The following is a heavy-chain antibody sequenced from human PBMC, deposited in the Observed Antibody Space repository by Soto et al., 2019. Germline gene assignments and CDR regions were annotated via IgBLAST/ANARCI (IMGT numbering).Heavy chain of an antibody. V-gene: IGHV4-61*01. J-gene: IGHJ6*02. D-gene: IGHD6-19*01. Sequence: QVQLQESGPGLVKPSETLSLTCSVSGGSVSGDLYYWTWIRQSPGKGLEWIGYVFFTGYTNLNPSLKSRVAMSADTSKNQFSLRLSSVTAADTPLYYCARMKLRVAASLMYYYGMDVWGQGTTVPVSS. CDR1: GGSVSGDLYY. CDR3: ARMKLRVAASLMYYYGMDV. CDR2: VFFTGYT.